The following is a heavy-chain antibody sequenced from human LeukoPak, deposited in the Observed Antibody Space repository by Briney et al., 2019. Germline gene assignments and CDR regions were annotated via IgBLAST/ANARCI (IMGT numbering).Heavy chain of an antibody. CDR1: GFTFSSYG. V-gene: IGHV3-30*18. D-gene: IGHD3-22*01. CDR2: ISYDGSNK. Sequence: SGRSLRLSCAASGFTFSSYGMHWARQAPGKGLEWVAVISYDGSNKYYADSVKGRFTISRDNSKNTLYLQMNSLRAEDTAVYYCAKPYYYDSSGYKYYFDYWGQGTLVTVSS. CDR3: AKPYYYDSSGYKYYFDY. J-gene: IGHJ4*02.